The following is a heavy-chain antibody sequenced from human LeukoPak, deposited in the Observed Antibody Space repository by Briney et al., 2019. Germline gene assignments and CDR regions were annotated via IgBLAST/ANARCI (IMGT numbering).Heavy chain of an antibody. D-gene: IGHD6-6*01. CDR2: VNHSGST. J-gene: IGHJ4*02. CDR3: ARVSTARLLDY. V-gene: IGHV4-34*01. Sequence: SETLSLTCAVYGGSFSGYYWSWIRQPPGKGLEWIAEVNHSGSTNYNLSLKSRVTISVDTSKNQFSLKLSSVTAADTAVYYCARVSTARLLDYWGQGTLVTVSS. CDR1: GGSFSGYY.